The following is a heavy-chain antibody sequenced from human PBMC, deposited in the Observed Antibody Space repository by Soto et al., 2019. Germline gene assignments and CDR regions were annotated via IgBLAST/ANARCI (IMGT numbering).Heavy chain of an antibody. CDR3: ARVGGRLRLGEFSLYGGDYFDY. Sequence: QVPLVQSGAEVKKPGASVKVSCKASGYTFTSYAMHWVRQAPGQRLEWMGWINAGNGNTKYSQKFQGRVTITRDTSARTAYMEPRSLRSEETAVYYCARVGGRLRLGEFSLYGGDYFDYWGQGTLVTVSS. J-gene: IGHJ4*02. CDR1: GYTFTSYA. D-gene: IGHD3-16*02. V-gene: IGHV1-3*01. CDR2: INAGNGNT.